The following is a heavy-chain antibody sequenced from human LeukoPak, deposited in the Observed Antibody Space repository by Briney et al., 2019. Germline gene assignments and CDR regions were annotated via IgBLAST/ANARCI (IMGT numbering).Heavy chain of an antibody. CDR3: ARLTADGRLYFVD. CDR1: GFTFGDAW. CDR2: LYNTGNT. V-gene: IGHV3-53*01. D-gene: IGHD6-13*01. Sequence: GGSLRLSCTASGFTFGDAWMSWVRQAPGKGLEWVSTLYNTGNTYYANSVKGRFSISRDNSKNTLFLQMNSLRAEDTAVYYCARLTADGRLYFVDWGPGTLVTVSS. J-gene: IGHJ4*02.